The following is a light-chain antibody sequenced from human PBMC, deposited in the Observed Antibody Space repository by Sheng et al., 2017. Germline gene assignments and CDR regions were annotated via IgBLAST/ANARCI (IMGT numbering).Light chain of an antibody. V-gene: IGLV4-69*01. CDR3: QTWGTGIQMV. CDR1: SGHSSYA. J-gene: IGLJ2*01. Sequence: LVLTQSPSASASLGASVKLTCTLDSGHSSYAIAWHQQQPEKGPRYLMKVNSDGSHIKGDGIPDRFSGSSSGAERYLSISSLQSEDEADYYCQTWGTGIQMVFGGGTKLTVL. CDR2: VNSDGSH.